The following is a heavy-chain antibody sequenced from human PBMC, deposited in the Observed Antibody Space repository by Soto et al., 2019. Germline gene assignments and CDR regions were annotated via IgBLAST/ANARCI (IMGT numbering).Heavy chain of an antibody. Sequence: QVQLQESGPGLVKPSETLSLTCTVSGGSISSSYWSWIRQPPGKGLEWIGYIYYSGSTDYDPSLKSRVTISVDTSKNQFSLKLSSVTAADTAVYYCARRWGTYFDFWGQGTLVTVSS. CDR1: GGSISSSY. J-gene: IGHJ4*02. CDR2: IYYSGST. D-gene: IGHD7-27*01. V-gene: IGHV4-59*01. CDR3: ARRWGTYFDF.